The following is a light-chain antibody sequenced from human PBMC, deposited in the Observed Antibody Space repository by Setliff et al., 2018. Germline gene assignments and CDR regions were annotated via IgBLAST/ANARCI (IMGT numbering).Light chain of an antibody. V-gene: IGLV2-14*01. CDR3: SSYTGSSTFV. Sequence: QSVLTQPAYVSGSPGQSITISCTGTSSDVGGYNYVSWYQQHPGKAPKLMIYDVSKRPSGVSNRFSGSKSGNTASLTTSGLQAEDEADYYCSSYTGSSTFVFGTGTKVTVL. CDR2: DVS. CDR1: SSDVGGYNY. J-gene: IGLJ1*01.